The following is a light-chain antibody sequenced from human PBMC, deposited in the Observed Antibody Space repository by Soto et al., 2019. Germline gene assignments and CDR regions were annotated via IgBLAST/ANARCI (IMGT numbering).Light chain of an antibody. Sequence: DIQMTQSPSTLFASVGDTVTITCRASQGISSYLAWYQQKPGKAPKLLIYDASNLETGVPSRFSGSGSGTDFTFTISSLQPEDIATYYCQQYDNLPLTFGGGTKVDIK. J-gene: IGKJ4*01. CDR1: QGISSY. CDR3: QQYDNLPLT. V-gene: IGKV1-33*01. CDR2: DAS.